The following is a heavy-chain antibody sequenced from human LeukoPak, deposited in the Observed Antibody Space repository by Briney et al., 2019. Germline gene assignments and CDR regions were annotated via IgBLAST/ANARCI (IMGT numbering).Heavy chain of an antibody. J-gene: IGHJ4*02. D-gene: IGHD5-18*01. CDR3: ARENSYGFYFDY. Sequence: KPSETLSLTCTVSGGSISSYYWSWIRQPPGKGLEWIGYIYYSGSTNYNPSLKSRVTISVDTSKNQFSLKLSSVTAADTAVYYCARENSYGFYFDYWGQGTLVTVSS. V-gene: IGHV4-59*01. CDR1: GGSISSYY. CDR2: IYYSGST.